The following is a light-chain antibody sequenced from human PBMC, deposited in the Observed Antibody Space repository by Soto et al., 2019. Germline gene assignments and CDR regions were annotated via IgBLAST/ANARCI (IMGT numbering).Light chain of an antibody. CDR1: QSVSSAY. J-gene: IGKJ2*01. V-gene: IGKV3-20*01. CDR2: GAS. CDR3: QQSGSSFYT. Sequence: EIVLTQSPGTLSLSPGERATLSCRASQSVSSAYLAWYQQIPGQAPRLLIYGASSRATGIPDRFSGSGSGTDFTLTISGLEPEDFALYYCQQSGSSFYTFGQRTKLEIK.